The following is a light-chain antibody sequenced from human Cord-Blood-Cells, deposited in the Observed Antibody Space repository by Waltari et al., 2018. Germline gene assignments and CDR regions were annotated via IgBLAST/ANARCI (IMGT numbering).Light chain of an antibody. Sequence: DIQMTQSPSSLSASVGDRVTITCQASQSISSYLNWYQQKPGKAPKLLIYAASSLQSGVPSRFSGSGSGTDFTLTISSLQPEDFATYYCQQSYSTFSWTFGQGTKVEIK. J-gene: IGKJ1*01. CDR2: AAS. V-gene: IGKV1-39*01. CDR3: QQSYSTFSWT. CDR1: QSISSY.